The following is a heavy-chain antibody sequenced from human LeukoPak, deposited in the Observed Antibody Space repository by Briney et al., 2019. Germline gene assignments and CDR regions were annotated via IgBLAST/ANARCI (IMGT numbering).Heavy chain of an antibody. D-gene: IGHD6-6*01. CDR3: ARRTYSSSDLFDY. V-gene: IGHV4-39*01. CDR2: IYYSGST. CDR1: GGSISSSSYY. Sequence: SETLSLTCTVSGGSISSSSYYWGWIRQPPGKGLEWIGSIYYSGSTYYNPSLKSRVTISVDTSKNQFSLKLSSVTAADTAVYYCARRTYSSSDLFDYWGQGTLVTVSS. J-gene: IGHJ4*02.